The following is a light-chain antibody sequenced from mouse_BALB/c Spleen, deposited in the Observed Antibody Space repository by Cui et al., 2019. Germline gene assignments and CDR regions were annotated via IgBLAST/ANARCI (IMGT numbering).Light chain of an antibody. CDR3: LQGTHQPFT. V-gene: IGKV1-88*01. CDR2: GIS. Sequence: DVVVTQTPLSQPVSFGVQVSISCRSSQSLVNSYGNTYLSWYLHKPGQSPQLLIYGISNRFSGVPDRFSGSGSGTDFTLKISTIKPEDLGMYYCLQGTHQPFTFGSGTKLEIK. CDR1: QSLVNSYGNTY. J-gene: IGKJ4*01.